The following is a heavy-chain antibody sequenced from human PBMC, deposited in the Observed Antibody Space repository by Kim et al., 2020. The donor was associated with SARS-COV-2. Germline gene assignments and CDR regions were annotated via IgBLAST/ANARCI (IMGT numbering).Heavy chain of an antibody. V-gene: IGHV3-15*01. CDR2: IKSKTDGEAT. Sequence: GGSLRLSCAASGFPFSNVWMSWVRQAPGRGLEWVGRIKSKTDGEATDYAAPVKGRFTMSRDDSKNTLHLQMNGLETEDTGVYYCTTLISAAGRGYWGQGT. CDR1: GFPFSNVW. J-gene: IGHJ4*02. CDR3: TTLISAAGRGY. D-gene: IGHD6-13*01.